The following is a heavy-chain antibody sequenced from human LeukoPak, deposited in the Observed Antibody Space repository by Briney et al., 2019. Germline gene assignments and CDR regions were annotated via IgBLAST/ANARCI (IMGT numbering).Heavy chain of an antibody. CDR1: GGSIISYY. V-gene: IGHV4-59*01. CDR2: IYYSGST. D-gene: IGHD1-26*01. CDR3: ATSGGYPYYYYYMDV. J-gene: IGHJ6*03. Sequence: SENRSLICSVSGGSIISYYWSWIRQHPGKGLEWIGYIYYSGSTNYNPSLTSRVTITVDTAKNQFSLKLSSVTAADTAVYYCATSGGYPYYYYYMDVWGKGTTVTVSS.